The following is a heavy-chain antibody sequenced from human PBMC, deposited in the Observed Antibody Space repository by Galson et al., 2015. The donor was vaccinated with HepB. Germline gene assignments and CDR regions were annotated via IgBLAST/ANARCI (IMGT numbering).Heavy chain of an antibody. CDR3: AREETSSGCLDY. D-gene: IGHD6-19*01. CDR2: TYYRSKWYN. V-gene: IGHV6-1*01. J-gene: IGHJ4*02. CDR1: GDSVSSNSAA. Sequence: CAISGDSVSSNSAAWNRIRQSPSRGLEWLGRTYYRSKWYNDYAVSVKSRITINPDTSKNQFSLQLNSVTPEDTAVYYCAREETSSGCLDYWGQGTLVTVSS.